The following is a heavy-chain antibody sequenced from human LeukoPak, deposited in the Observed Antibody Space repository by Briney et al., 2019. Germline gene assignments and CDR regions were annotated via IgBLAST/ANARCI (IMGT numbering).Heavy chain of an antibody. CDR3: ARRDNYDY. CDR1: GLTLSGNW. Sequence: PGGSLRLSCAASGLTLSGNWMHWVRQAPGKGLVWVSRINSDGSSTSYADSVKGRFTISRENAKNTLYLQMNSLRAEDTAVYYCARRDNYDYWGQGTLVTVSS. J-gene: IGHJ4*02. V-gene: IGHV3-74*01. CDR2: INSDGSST. D-gene: IGHD2-15*01.